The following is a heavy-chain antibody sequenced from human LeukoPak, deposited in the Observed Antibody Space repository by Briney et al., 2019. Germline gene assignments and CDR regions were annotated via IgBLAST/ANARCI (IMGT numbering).Heavy chain of an antibody. CDR3: ASPAVYSSSWYYFDY. Sequence: GGSLRLSCAASGFTFSSFGMHWVRQAPGKGLEWVSVISYDGSSKYYADSVKGRFTISRDNSKNTLYLQMNSLRAEDTAVYYCASPAVYSSSWYYFDYWGQGTLVTVSS. J-gene: IGHJ4*02. D-gene: IGHD6-13*01. CDR2: ISYDGSSK. CDR1: GFTFSSFG. V-gene: IGHV3-30*03.